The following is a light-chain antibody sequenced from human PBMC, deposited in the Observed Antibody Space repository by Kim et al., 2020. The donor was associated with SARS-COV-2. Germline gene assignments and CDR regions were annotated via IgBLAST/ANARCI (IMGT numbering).Light chain of an antibody. Sequence: QSVLTQPPSVSGAPGQRVTISCTGSRSTIGAGYDVHWYQQLPGTAPKLLIYGNDNRPAGVPERFSGSKSGASASLDISGLQAEDEAVYYCQSYDSSLTLFGGGTQLTVL. V-gene: IGLV1-40*01. CDR3: QSYDSSLTL. CDR1: RSTIGAGYD. J-gene: IGLJ2*01. CDR2: GND.